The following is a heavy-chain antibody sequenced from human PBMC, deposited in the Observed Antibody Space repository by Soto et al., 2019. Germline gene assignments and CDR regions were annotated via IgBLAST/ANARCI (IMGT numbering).Heavy chain of an antibody. CDR2: IYYSGST. D-gene: IGHD3-16*02. J-gene: IGHJ4*02. Sequence: QVQLQESGPGLVKPSQTLSLTCTVSGGSISSGDYYWSWIRQPPGKGLEWIGYIYYSGSTYYNPSLKSRFTIAVDTSMNQFSLKRSSVTAADTAVYYCARDGVLRLGELSLDQIFDYWGQGTLVTVSS. V-gene: IGHV4-30-4*01. CDR3: ARDGVLRLGELSLDQIFDY. CDR1: GGSISSGDYY.